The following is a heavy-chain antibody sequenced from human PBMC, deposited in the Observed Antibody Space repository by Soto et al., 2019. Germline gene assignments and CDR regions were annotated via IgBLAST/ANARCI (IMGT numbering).Heavy chain of an antibody. D-gene: IGHD3-9*01. V-gene: IGHV1-69*13. CDR1: GGTFSSYA. J-gene: IGHJ4*02. CDR3: AREALRYFERESYYFDY. Sequence: ASVKVSCKASGGTFSSYAISWVRQAPGQGLEWMGGIIPIFGTANYAQKFQGRVTITADESTSTAYMELSSLRSEDTAVYYCAREALRYFERESYYFDYWGQGTLVTVSS. CDR2: IIPIFGTA.